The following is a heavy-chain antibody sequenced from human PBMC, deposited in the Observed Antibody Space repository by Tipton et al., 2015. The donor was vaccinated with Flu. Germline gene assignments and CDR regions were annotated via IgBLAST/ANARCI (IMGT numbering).Heavy chain of an antibody. J-gene: IGHJ4*02. CDR1: GCSISSSSYY. Sequence: LRLSCTVSGCSISSSSYYWGWLRQPPGKGLEWIVCFYYSGSTYYNPSLKIRVTISVDTSKTQFSLKLSSVIAADTAVYYCATKEVSYCSGGSCYSYYFDYWGQGTLVTVSS. D-gene: IGHD2-15*01. CDR2: FYYSGST. V-gene: IGHV4-39*01. CDR3: ATKEVSYCSGGSCYSYYFDY.